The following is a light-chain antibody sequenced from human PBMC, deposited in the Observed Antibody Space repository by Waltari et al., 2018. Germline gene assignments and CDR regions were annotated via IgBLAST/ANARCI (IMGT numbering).Light chain of an antibody. CDR3: AAWDDSLNGFYV. CDR1: SSNVGSST. V-gene: IGLV1-44*01. CDR2: SHN. Sequence: QSVLTQPPSASGTPGQTVTISCYGSSSNVGSSTVIWYQQLPGPAPKLLIFSHNQRPSGVPDRFSGSKSGTSASLAISGLQSEDEADYFCAAWDDSLNGFYVFGTGTRVTVL. J-gene: IGLJ1*01.